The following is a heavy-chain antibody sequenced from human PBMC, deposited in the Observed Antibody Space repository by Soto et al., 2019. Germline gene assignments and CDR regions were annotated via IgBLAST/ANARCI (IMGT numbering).Heavy chain of an antibody. Sequence: TPSPTCPVSGGSISSYYWSWIRQPPGKGLEWIGYIYYSGSTNYNPSLQGRVTMTTDTSTSTAYMELRSLRSDDTAVYYCARDGLAVAGTLDYWGQGTLVTVSS. D-gene: IGHD6-19*01. CDR1: GGSISSYY. CDR2: IYYSGST. CDR3: ARDGLAVAGTLDY. J-gene: IGHJ4*02. V-gene: IGHV4-59*01.